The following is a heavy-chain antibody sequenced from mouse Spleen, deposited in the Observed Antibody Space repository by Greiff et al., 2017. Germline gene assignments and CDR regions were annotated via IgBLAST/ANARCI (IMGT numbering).Heavy chain of an antibody. CDR2: FYPGSGSI. D-gene: IGHD1-2*01. CDR3: ARHEEEETHYYGYWFAY. CDR1: GYTFTEYI. J-gene: IGHJ3*01. V-gene: IGHV1-62-2*01. Sequence: VQLQQSGAELVKPGASVKLSCKASGYTFTEYIIHWVKQRSGQGLEWIGWFYPGSGSIKYNEKFKDKATLTADKSSSTVYMELSRLTSEDSAVYFCARHEEEETHYYGYWFAYWGQGTLVTVSA.